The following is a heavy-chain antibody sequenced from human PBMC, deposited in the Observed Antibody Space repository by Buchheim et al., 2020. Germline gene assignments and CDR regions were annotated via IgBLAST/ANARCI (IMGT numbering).Heavy chain of an antibody. CDR2: IYYSGST. Sequence: QLQLQESGPGLVKPSDTLSLTCTVSGGSISSSSYYWGWIRQPPGKGLEWIGSIYYSGSTYYNPSLKSRVTISVDTSKNQFSLKLSSVTAADTAVYYCARTFWSGYYGPFDYWGQGTL. V-gene: IGHV4-39*01. CDR1: GGSISSSSYY. CDR3: ARTFWSGYYGPFDY. D-gene: IGHD3-3*01. J-gene: IGHJ4*02.